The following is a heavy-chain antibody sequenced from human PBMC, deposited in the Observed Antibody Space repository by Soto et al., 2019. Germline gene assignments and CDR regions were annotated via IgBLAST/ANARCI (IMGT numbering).Heavy chain of an antibody. CDR2: ISSSSSYI. CDR3: ARDPQSTCSGGSCYSDPYFDY. D-gene: IGHD2-15*01. CDR1: GFTFSSYS. Sequence: GGSLRLSCAASGFTFSSYSMNWVRQAPGKGLEWVSSISSSSSYIYYADSAKGRFTISRDNAKNSLYLQMNSLRAEDTAVYYCARDPQSTCSGGSCYSDPYFDYWGQGTLVTVSS. V-gene: IGHV3-21*01. J-gene: IGHJ4*02.